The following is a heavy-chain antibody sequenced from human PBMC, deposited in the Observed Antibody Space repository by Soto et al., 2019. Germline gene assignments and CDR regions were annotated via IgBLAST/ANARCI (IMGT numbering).Heavy chain of an antibody. Sequence: PSETLSLTCTMSGGSFSIGDYYWTWIRQPPGKGLEWMGYIYYNGNTNYKPSLKSRITISIDTSKNQFSLNLRSVSAADTAVYYCARERRGYVNYFDYWGQGTMVTVSS. CDR3: ARERRGYVNYFDY. V-gene: IGHV4-30-4*01. CDR1: GGSFSIGDYY. CDR2: IYYNGNT. J-gene: IGHJ4*02. D-gene: IGHD5-12*01.